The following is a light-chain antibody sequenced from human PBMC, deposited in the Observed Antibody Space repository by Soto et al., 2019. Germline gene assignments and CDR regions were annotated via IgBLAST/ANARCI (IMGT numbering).Light chain of an antibody. CDR3: QLYGISPH. CDR1: QSVSSN. J-gene: IGKJ5*01. Sequence: EIVMTQSPATLSVSPGERATLSCRASQSVSSNLAWYQQKPGQAPRLLIYDASNRATGIPDRFSGSASGTDFTLTINRLEPEDFAVYYCQLYGISPHFGQGTRLEI. V-gene: IGKV3D-15*01. CDR2: DAS.